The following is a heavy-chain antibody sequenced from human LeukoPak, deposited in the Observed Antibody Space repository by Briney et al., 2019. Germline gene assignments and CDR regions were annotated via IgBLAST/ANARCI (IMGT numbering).Heavy chain of an antibody. CDR3: ARRSPNYYFDY. CDR2: ISSSNNYI. Sequence: GGSLRLSCAASGXTFSNYNVNWVRQAPGKGLEWVSSISSSNNYIYYADSVKGRFTISRGNAKNSLYLQMNSLRAEDTAVYYCARRSPNYYFDYWGQGTPVTVSS. V-gene: IGHV3-21*01. J-gene: IGHJ4*02. CDR1: GXTFSNYN.